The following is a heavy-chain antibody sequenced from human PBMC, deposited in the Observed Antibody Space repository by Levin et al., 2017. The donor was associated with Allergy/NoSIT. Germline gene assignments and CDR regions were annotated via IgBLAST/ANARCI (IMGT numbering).Heavy chain of an antibody. CDR2: ISAYNGNT. CDR1: GYTFTSYG. V-gene: IGHV1-18*01. D-gene: IGHD5-18*01. CDR3: ARGDTGISRRNDY. Sequence: PGGSLRLSCKASGYTFTSYGISWVRQAPGQGLEWMGWISAYNGNTNYAQKLQGRVTMTTDTSTSTAYMELRSLRSDDTAVYYCARGDTGISRRNDYWGQGTLVTVSS. J-gene: IGHJ4*02.